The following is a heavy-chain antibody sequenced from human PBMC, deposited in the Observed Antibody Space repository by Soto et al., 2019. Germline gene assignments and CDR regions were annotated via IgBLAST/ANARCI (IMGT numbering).Heavy chain of an antibody. Sequence: SETLSLTCSVSGASISNFYWSWIRQSAGKGLEWIGRLYNRGTTDYNPSLKSRVTMSIDTSKNRVSLSLTSVTAADTAVYYCAKGGTYYFDSWGQGIVVTVSS. CDR1: GASISNFY. CDR2: LYNRGTT. J-gene: IGHJ4*02. D-gene: IGHD3-16*01. CDR3: AKGGTYYFDS. V-gene: IGHV4-4*07.